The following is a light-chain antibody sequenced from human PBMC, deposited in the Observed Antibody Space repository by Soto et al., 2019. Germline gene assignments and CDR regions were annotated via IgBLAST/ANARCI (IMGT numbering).Light chain of an antibody. CDR2: GAS. J-gene: IGKJ4*01. CDR3: QQYGSSTPVT. CDR1: PSVSSRY. V-gene: IGKV3-20*01. Sequence: EVVLTQSPGTLSLSPGERATLSCRASPSVSSRYLTWYQQKPGQAPRLLIYGASSRATGIPDRFSGSGSGTEFILTITRLEPEDFAVYYCQQYGSSTPVTFGGGTKVEIK.